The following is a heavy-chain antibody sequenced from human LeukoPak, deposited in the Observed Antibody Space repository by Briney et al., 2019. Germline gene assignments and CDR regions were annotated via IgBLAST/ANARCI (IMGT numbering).Heavy chain of an antibody. Sequence: GGSLRLSCAASGFTFSSSAMHWVRQAPGKGLEWVAVIPYDGSNRYYADSVKGRFTISRDNSKNTLYLQMNSLRAADTAVSYCARTGVGALPYYWGQGTLVTVSS. CDR3: ARTGVGALPYY. D-gene: IGHD1-26*01. J-gene: IGHJ4*02. V-gene: IGHV3-30-3*01. CDR1: GFTFSSSA. CDR2: IPYDGSNR.